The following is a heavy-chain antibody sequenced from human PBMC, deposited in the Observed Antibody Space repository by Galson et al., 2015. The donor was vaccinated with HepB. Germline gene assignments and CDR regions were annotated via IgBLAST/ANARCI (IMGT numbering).Heavy chain of an antibody. Sequence: SLRLSCAASGITFSSFAMHWVRQAPGKGPEWVAIISYDGSSKYYADSVKGRFTISRDNSENTLYLQMNSLRGEDTAVYYCAGSYSNSWHNFVYWGQGTLVSVSS. CDR1: GITFSSFA. CDR2: ISYDGSSK. V-gene: IGHV3-30-3*01. CDR3: AGSYSNSWHNFVY. J-gene: IGHJ4*02. D-gene: IGHD6-13*01.